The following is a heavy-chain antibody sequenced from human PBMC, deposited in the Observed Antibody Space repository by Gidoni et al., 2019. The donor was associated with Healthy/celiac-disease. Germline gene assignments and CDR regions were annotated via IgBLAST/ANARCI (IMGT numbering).Heavy chain of an antibody. CDR3: AKSVVPAARSYYYGMDV. CDR2: INHSGST. J-gene: IGHJ6*02. D-gene: IGHD2-2*01. CDR1: GGYFSGYY. Sequence: QVQLQQWGAGLFKPSATLSLTCAVYGGYFSGYYWSWIRQPPGKGLEWIGEINHSGSTNYNPSLKSRVTISVDTSKNQFSLKLSSVTAADTAVYYCAKSVVPAARSYYYGMDVWGQGTTVTVSS. V-gene: IGHV4-34*01.